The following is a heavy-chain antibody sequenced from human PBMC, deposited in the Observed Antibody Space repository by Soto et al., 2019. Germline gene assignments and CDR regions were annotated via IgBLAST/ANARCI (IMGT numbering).Heavy chain of an antibody. CDR2: INAHSGGT. CDR3: AKDLTRQLAYWLDP. D-gene: IGHD6-6*01. CDR1: GFSFTGYY. V-gene: IGHV1-2*02. Sequence: ASVKVSCKASGFSFTGYYIYWLRQAPGQGLEWMGWINAHSGGTEYAQKFQGRVTLTRDTSIATAYLTLTSLTSGDTALYYCAKDLTRQLAYWLDPWGQGTQVTVAS. J-gene: IGHJ5*02.